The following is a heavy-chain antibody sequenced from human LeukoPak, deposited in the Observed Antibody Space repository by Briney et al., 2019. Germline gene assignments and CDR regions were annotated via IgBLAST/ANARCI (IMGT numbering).Heavy chain of an antibody. CDR1: GFTFSSYP. V-gene: IGHV3-23*01. CDR3: GKVLLRYYFDY. J-gene: IGHJ4*02. Sequence: PGGSLRLSCAASGFTFSSYPMSWVRQAPGEGLEWVSVISASGGSTYYAGSVKGRFTVSRDNSKNTLYLHMNSPRAEDTAVYYCGKVLLRYYFDYWGQGTLVTVSS. CDR2: ISASGGST.